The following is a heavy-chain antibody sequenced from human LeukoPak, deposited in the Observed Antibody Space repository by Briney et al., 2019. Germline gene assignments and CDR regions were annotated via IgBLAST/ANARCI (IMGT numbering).Heavy chain of an antibody. CDR1: GYTFNSYY. V-gene: IGHV1-46*02. CDR3: ARAVAGFFDY. Sequence: GASVKVSCKASGYTFNSYYMHWVRQAPGQGLEWMGIINPSGGSTSYAQKFQRRLTTTRDTSTSTVYMELSSLRSEDTAVYYCARAVAGFFDYWGQGTLVTVSS. J-gene: IGHJ4*02. CDR2: INPSGGST. D-gene: IGHD6-19*01.